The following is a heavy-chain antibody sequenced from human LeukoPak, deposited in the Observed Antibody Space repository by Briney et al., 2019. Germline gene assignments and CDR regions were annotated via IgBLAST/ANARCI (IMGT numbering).Heavy chain of an antibody. Sequence: SKTLSLTCTVSGGSISSYYWSWIRQPPGKGLEWIGYIYYSGSTNYNPSLKSRVTISVDTSKNQFSLKLSSVTAADTAVYYCASSGYYEGAFDIWGQGTMVTVSS. J-gene: IGHJ3*02. CDR3: ASSGYYEGAFDI. CDR2: IYYSGST. D-gene: IGHD3-22*01. CDR1: GGSISSYY. V-gene: IGHV4-59*01.